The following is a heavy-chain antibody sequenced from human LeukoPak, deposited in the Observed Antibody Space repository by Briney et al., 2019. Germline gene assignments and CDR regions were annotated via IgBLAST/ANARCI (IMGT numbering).Heavy chain of an antibody. CDR1: GGSFSGYY. Sequence: SETLSLTCAVYGGSFSGYYWSWIRQPPGKGLEWIGEINHSGSTNYNPSLKSRVTISVDTSKNQFSRKLSSVAAADTAVYNCARGNSYGSVYFYYWGQGTLVTVSS. V-gene: IGHV4-34*01. J-gene: IGHJ4*02. D-gene: IGHD5-18*01. CDR2: INHSGST. CDR3: ARGNSYGSVYFYY.